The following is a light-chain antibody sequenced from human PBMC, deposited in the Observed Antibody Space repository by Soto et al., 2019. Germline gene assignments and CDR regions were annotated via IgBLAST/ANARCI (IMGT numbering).Light chain of an antibody. CDR3: QQTFGMPFT. Sequence: DIQMTQSPLSLSASVGDRVTITCRASQIINSQLNWYQQNPGKAPDLLIYSASSLQSGVPSRFSGSGSGTDFSLTISRLQPEDFATYFCQQTFGMPFTFGQGTNLEIK. V-gene: IGKV1-39*01. J-gene: IGKJ2*01. CDR1: QIINSQ. CDR2: SAS.